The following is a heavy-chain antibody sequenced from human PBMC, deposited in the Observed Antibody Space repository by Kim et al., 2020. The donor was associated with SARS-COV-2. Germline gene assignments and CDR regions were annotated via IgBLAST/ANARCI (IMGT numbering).Heavy chain of an antibody. CDR2: ISGSGGST. D-gene: IGHD2-2*01. CDR3: TKDQLKYCTSTSCSYYYYGMDV. Sequence: GGSLRLSCAASGFTFSSYAMSWVRQAPGKGLEWVSAISGSGGSTYYADSVKGRFTISRDTSKNTLYLQMNSLRAADTAVYYCTKDQLKYCTSTSCSYYYYGMDVWGQGTTVTVSS. V-gene: IGHV3-23*01. CDR1: GFTFSSYA. J-gene: IGHJ6*02.